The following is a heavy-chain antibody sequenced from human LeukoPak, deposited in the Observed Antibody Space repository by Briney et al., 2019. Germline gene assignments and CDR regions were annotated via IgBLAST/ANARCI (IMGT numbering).Heavy chain of an antibody. D-gene: IGHD5-18*01. CDR3: ARDDGYSYGSYYYYYMDV. Sequence: ASVTVSCKASGYTFTSYGISWVRQAPGQGLEWMGWISAYNGNTNYAQKLQGRVTMTTDTSTSTAYMELRSLRSDDTAVYYCARDDGYSYGSYYYYYMDVWDKGTTVTISS. CDR2: ISAYNGNT. V-gene: IGHV1-18*01. CDR1: GYTFTSYG. J-gene: IGHJ6*03.